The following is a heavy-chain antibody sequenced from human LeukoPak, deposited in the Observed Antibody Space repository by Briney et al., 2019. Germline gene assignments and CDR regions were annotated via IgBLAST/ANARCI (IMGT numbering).Heavy chain of an antibody. D-gene: IGHD6-13*01. Sequence: ASVKVSCKASGYTFTSYAMHWVRQAPGQRLEWMGWINAGNGNTKYSQKFQGRVTITRDTSASTAYMELSSLRSEDTAVYYCARGRIAAAGNRDWFDPWGQGTLVTVSS. J-gene: IGHJ5*02. CDR3: ARGRIAAAGNRDWFDP. CDR1: GYTFTSYA. CDR2: INAGNGNT. V-gene: IGHV1-3*01.